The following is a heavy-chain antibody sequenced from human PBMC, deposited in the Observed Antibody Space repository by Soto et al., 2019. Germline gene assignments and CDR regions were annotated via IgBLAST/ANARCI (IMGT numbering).Heavy chain of an antibody. CDR1: GFTFSSYA. J-gene: IGHJ5*02. V-gene: IGHV3-23*01. D-gene: IGHD3-10*01. CDR2: ISGSGGST. Sequence: GGSLRLSCAASGFTFSSYAMSWVRQAPGKGLEWVSAISGSGGSTYYADSVKGRFTISRDNSKNTLYLQMNSLRAEDTAVYYCWPPRSGRPSVDWFDPWGQGTLVTVSS. CDR3: WPPRSGRPSVDWFDP.